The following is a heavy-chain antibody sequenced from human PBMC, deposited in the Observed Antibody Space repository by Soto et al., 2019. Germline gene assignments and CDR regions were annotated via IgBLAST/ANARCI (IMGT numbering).Heavy chain of an antibody. J-gene: IGHJ4*02. D-gene: IGHD5-18*01. V-gene: IGHV3-30*18. CDR2: RSYYGSNK. CDR3: AKDPSSMDTLDY. CDR1: GFTFSSYV. Sequence: PLGSLTLSCAASGFTFSSYVMHWVRQAPCKGLEWVAVRSYYGSNKYYADSVKGRFTVSRDNSKNTLYLQMNSLRAEDTAVYYCAKDPSSMDTLDYWGQGTMVTVSS.